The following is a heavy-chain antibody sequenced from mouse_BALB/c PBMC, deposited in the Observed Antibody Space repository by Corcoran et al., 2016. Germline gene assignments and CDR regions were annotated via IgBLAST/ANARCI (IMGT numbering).Heavy chain of an antibody. CDR3: ARKDGRYAMDY. J-gene: IGHJ4*01. Sequence: IKLVQSGPELKKPGETVKISCKASGYTFTNYGMNWVKQAPGKGLKWMGWINTYNGEPTYADDFKGRFAFSLETSASTAYLQINNLKHEDTATYFCARKDGRYAMDYWGQGTSVTVSS. D-gene: IGHD2-3*01. V-gene: IGHV9-3-1*01. CDR1: GYTFTNYG. CDR2: INTYNGEP.